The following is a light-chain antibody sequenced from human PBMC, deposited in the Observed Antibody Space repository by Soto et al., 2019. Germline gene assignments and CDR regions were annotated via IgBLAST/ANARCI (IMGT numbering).Light chain of an antibody. CDR1: ESIGNW. J-gene: IGKJ1*01. CDR2: DAS. Sequence: DIQMTHSPSTLSASGGDIVTITCRASESIGNWLAWYQQKPGEAPKYLIYDASTLDSGAPSRFSGSGSGTEFTLSISSLQPDDFATYYCQQYNSYPWTFGHGTKVDIK. CDR3: QQYNSYPWT. V-gene: IGKV1-5*01.